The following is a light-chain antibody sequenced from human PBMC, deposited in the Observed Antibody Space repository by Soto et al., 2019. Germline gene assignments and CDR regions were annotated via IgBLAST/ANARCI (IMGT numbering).Light chain of an antibody. CDR2: TAS. V-gene: IGKV1-5*03. Sequence: DIQMTQSPSTLSASVGDRVTITCRASQSVSSWLAWYQQKPGKAPTLLINTASTLQSGVPSRFSGSGSGTDFTLIISSLQPDDFATYFCQQYNTYRTFGQGTKVEIK. J-gene: IGKJ1*01. CDR3: QQYNTYRT. CDR1: QSVSSW.